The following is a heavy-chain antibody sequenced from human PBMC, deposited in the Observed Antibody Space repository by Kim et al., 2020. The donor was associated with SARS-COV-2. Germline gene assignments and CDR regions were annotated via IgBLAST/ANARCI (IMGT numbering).Heavy chain of an antibody. J-gene: IGHJ5*02. CDR3: ARDRGGWDWFDP. CDR2: TYYRSRWYS. D-gene: IGHD6-19*01. Sequence: SQTLSLTCAISGDSVSRTSVAWNWIRQSPSRGLEWLGRTYYRSRWYSDYSVSVKSRITINADTAKNQFSLQLNSVTPEDMGVYYCARDRGGWDWFDPWGQGTRVTVSS. V-gene: IGHV6-1*01. CDR1: GDSVSRTSVA.